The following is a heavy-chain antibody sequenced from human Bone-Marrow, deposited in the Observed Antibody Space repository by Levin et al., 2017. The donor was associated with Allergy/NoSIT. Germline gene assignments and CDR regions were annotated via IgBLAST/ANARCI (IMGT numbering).Heavy chain of an antibody. D-gene: IGHD5/OR15-5a*01. CDR2: INYRGVT. V-gene: IGHV4-61*01. CDR1: GGSVSSGTYY. Sequence: TSETLSLTCSVSGGSVSSGTYYWSWIRRPPGKGLEWIGYINYRGVTKYNPSLKSRVTISVDTSKNEFSLKVTSVTPADTAVYYCARNRIIVSGGNDYYYGMDVWGQGTTVTVSS. J-gene: IGHJ6*02. CDR3: ARNRIIVSGGNDYYYGMDV.